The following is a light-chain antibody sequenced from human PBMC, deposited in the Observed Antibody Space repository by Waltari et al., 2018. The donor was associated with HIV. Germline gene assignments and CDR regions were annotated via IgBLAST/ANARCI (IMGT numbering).Light chain of an antibody. Sequence: EILVTQSPETGYVSPGDSVTLSCRASQNINHNVAWFRQRPRQAPRVLMYTATQRATVVSARFTGSGSGTEFTLTINSVQSEDFGLYFCQQYHNWPLSFGGGTRMEIK. V-gene: IGKV3D-15*01. J-gene: IGKJ4*01. CDR3: QQYHNWPLS. CDR1: QNINHN. CDR2: TAT.